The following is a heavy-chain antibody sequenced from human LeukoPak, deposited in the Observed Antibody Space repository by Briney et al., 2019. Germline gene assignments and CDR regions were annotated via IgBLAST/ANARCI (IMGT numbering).Heavy chain of an antibody. CDR1: GGSFSGYY. CDR2: INHSRST. CDR3: ARGNPSGSYFRAVRSFQH. D-gene: IGHD1-26*01. Sequence: SSETLSLTCAVYGGSFSGYYWSWIRQPPGKGLEWIGEINHSRSTNYNPSLKSRVTISVATSKNQFSLTLSSVTAADTAVYYCARGNPSGSYFRAVRSFQHWGQGTLVTVSS. V-gene: IGHV4-34*01. J-gene: IGHJ1*01.